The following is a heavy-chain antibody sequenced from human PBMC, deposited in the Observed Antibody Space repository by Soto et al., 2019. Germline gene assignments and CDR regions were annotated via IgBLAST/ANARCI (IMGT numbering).Heavy chain of an antibody. D-gene: IGHD6-13*01. CDR1: GGTFSSYA. J-gene: IGHJ6*02. CDR2: IIPIFGTA. Sequence: QVQLVQSGAEVKKPGSSVKVSCKASGGTFSSYAISWVRQAPGQGLEWMGGIIPIFGTANYAQKFQGRVTITADESTSTAHMELSSLRSEDTAVYYCASNIAAAGSTYYYYGMDVWGQGTTVTVSS. CDR3: ASNIAAAGSTYYYYGMDV. V-gene: IGHV1-69*01.